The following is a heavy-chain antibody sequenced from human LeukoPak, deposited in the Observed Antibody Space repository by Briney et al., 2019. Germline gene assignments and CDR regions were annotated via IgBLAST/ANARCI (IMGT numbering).Heavy chain of an antibody. V-gene: IGHV4-59*01. CDR3: AREGRWFYDSSGPEAGDAFDI. CDR2: IYYSGST. D-gene: IGHD3-22*01. CDR1: GGSISSYY. J-gene: IGHJ3*02. Sequence: SETLSLTCTVSGGSISSYYWSWIRQPPGKGLGWIGYIYYSGSTNYNPSLKSRVTISVDTSKNQFSLKLSSVTAADTAVYYCAREGRWFYDSSGPEAGDAFDIWGQGTMVTVSS.